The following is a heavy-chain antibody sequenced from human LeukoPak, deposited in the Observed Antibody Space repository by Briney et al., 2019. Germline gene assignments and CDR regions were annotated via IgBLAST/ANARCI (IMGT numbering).Heavy chain of an antibody. Sequence: SETLSLTCTVSGGSISSYYWSRIRQPPGKGLEWIGYIYYSGSTNYNPSLKSRVTISVDTSKNQFSLKLSSVTAADTAVYYCARGFWGSTMIENWGQGTLVTVSS. CDR2: IYYSGST. CDR1: GGSISSYY. V-gene: IGHV4-59*01. J-gene: IGHJ4*02. CDR3: ARGFWGSTMIEN. D-gene: IGHD3-22*01.